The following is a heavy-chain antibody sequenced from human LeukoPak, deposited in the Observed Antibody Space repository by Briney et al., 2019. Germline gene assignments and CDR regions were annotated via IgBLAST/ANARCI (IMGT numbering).Heavy chain of an antibody. Sequence: GGSLRLSCAASGFTFTTYGIHFVRQAPGKGLEWVALIWHDGNRQYYADSVKGRFTISRDDSKNTVSLQMNSLRAEDTAIYYCARDLNSNNSSPGWFDPWGQGTLVTVSS. D-gene: IGHD4-11*01. CDR3: ARDLNSNNSSPGWFDP. CDR2: IWHDGNRQ. V-gene: IGHV3-33*01. J-gene: IGHJ5*02. CDR1: GFTFTTYG.